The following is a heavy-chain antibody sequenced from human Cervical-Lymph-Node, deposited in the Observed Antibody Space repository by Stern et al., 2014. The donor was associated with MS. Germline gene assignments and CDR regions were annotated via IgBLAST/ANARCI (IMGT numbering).Heavy chain of an antibody. V-gene: IGHV4-59*01. J-gene: IGHJ5*02. Sequence: QLQLQESGPGLVKPSEPLSLTCTVSGGSISSYYWSCIRQPPGTGLEWIGDTYYSGSTNYNPSLKSRVTISVDTSKNQFSLKLSSVTAADTAVYYCARGEPTGTTGWFDPWGQGTLVTVSS. CDR1: GGSISSYY. D-gene: IGHD1/OR15-1a*01. CDR2: TYYSGST. CDR3: ARGEPTGTTGWFDP.